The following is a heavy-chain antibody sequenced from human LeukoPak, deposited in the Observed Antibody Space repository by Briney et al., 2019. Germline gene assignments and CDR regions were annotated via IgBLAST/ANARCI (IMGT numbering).Heavy chain of an antibody. V-gene: IGHV3-21*01. J-gene: IGHJ4*02. CDR3: AREDSGDYEFDY. CDR2: ISSSSSYI. D-gene: IGHD4-17*01. CDR1: GFTFSSYS. Sequence: GGSLRLSCAASGFTFSSYSMNWVRQAPGKGLEWVSSISSSSSYIYYADSVKGRFTISRDNAKNSLYLQMNSLRAEDTAVYYCAREDSGDYEFDYWGQGTLVTVSS.